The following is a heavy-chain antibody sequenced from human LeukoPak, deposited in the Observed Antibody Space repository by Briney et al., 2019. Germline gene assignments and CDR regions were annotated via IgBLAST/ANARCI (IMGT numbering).Heavy chain of an antibody. CDR2: ISYDGSNK. CDR1: GFTFSSYA. CDR3: AKSPYGGSYFFDY. Sequence: PGGSLRLSCAASGFTFSSYAMSWVRQAPGKGLEWVAVISYDGSNKYYADSVKGRFTISRDNSKNTLYLQMNSLRAEDTAVYYCAKSPYGGSYFFDYWGQGTLVTVSS. D-gene: IGHD1-26*01. J-gene: IGHJ4*02. V-gene: IGHV3-30*18.